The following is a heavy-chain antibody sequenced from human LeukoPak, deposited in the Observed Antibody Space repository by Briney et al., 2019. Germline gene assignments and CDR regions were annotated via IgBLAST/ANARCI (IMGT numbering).Heavy chain of an antibody. J-gene: IGHJ4*02. CDR3: ARSLSVVVAANFDY. D-gene: IGHD2-15*01. Sequence: PGRSLRLSCAASGFTFDDYAMHWVRQAPGKGLEWVSGISWNSGSIGYADSVKGRFTISRDNAKNSLYLQMNSVRAEDTALYYCARSLSVVVAANFDYWGQGTLVTVSS. CDR1: GFTFDDYA. V-gene: IGHV3-9*01. CDR2: ISWNSGSI.